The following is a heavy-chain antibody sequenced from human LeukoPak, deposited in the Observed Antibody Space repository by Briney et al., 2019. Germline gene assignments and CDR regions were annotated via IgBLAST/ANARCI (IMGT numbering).Heavy chain of an antibody. CDR2: IYYSGST. V-gene: IGHV4-31*03. CDR3: AREDSRVYDILTGYKYNWFDP. Sequence: PSETLSLTCTVSGGSISSSTHCWSWVRQHPGKGLEWIGYIYYSGSTYYNPSLKSRVTISVDTSKNQFSLKLSSVTAADTAVYYCAREDSRVYDILTGYKYNWFDPWGQGTLVTVSS. J-gene: IGHJ5*02. D-gene: IGHD3-9*01. CDR1: GGSISSSTHC.